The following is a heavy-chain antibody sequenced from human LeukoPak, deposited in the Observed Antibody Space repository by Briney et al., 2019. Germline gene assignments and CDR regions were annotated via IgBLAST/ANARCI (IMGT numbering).Heavy chain of an antibody. V-gene: IGHV3-74*01. Sequence: GGSLRLSCAASGLSFSNYWMHWVRQAPGKGLVWVSRINSDGTTTTYADSVKGRFTISRDNARNTLYLQMNSLRVEDTAVYYCVRPRLYSGSPDFDYWGQGTLVTVSS. CDR1: GLSFSNYW. J-gene: IGHJ4*02. CDR2: INSDGTTT. CDR3: VRPRLYSGSPDFDY. D-gene: IGHD1-26*01.